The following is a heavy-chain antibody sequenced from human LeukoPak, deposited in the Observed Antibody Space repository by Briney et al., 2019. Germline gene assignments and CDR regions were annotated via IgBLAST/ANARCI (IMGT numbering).Heavy chain of an antibody. Sequence: QTGGSLRLSCGASEFSFTNYWMYWVRQAPGKGLAWVSAINTDGSTTTYADSVKGRFTISRDNARNTLYLQMNSLRAEDTAVYYCARALFQVPYYFDFWGQGTLVTVSS. J-gene: IGHJ4*02. CDR1: EFSFTNYW. CDR2: INTDGSTT. D-gene: IGHD2-2*01. V-gene: IGHV3-74*01. CDR3: ARALFQVPYYFDF.